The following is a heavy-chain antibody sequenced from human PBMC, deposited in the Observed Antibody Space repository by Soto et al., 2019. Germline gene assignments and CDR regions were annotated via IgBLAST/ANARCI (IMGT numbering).Heavy chain of an antibody. CDR1: GFTFSSYG. CDR3: AKDRSYDFWSGYYYYGMDV. Sequence: GGSLRLSCAASGFTFSSYGMHWVRQAPGKGLEWVAVISYDGSNKYYADSVKGRFTISRDNSKNTLYLQMNSLRAEDTAVYYCAKDRSYDFWSGYYYYGMDVWGQGTTVTVSS. V-gene: IGHV3-30*18. D-gene: IGHD3-3*01. J-gene: IGHJ6*02. CDR2: ISYDGSNK.